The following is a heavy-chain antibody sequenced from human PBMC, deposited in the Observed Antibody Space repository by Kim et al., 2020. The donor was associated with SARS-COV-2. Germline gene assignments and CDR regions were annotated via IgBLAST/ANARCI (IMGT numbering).Heavy chain of an antibody. CDR2: IKSKTDGGTT. D-gene: IGHD6-19*01. CDR1: GFTFSNAW. CDR3: TTEDSSGWYHAFDI. V-gene: IGHV3-15*01. J-gene: IGHJ3*02. Sequence: GGSLRLSCAASGFTFSNAWMSWVRQAPGKGLEWVGRIKSKTDGGTTDYAAPVKGRFTISRDDSKNTLYLQMNSLKTEDTAVYYCTTEDSSGWYHAFDIWGQGTMVTVSS.